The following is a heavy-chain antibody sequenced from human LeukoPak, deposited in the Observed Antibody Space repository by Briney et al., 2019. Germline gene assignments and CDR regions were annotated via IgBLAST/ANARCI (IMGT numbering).Heavy chain of an antibody. CDR3: ATIKAGPYSLDY. D-gene: IGHD5-18*01. CDR1: GGSISSYY. V-gene: IGHV4-59*01. CDR2: IYYSGST. Sequence: SETLSLTCTVSGGSISSYYWSWIRQPPGKGLEWIGYIYYSGSTNYNPSLKSRVTISVDTSKNQFSLKLSSVTAADTAVYYCATIKAGPYSLDYWGQGTLVTVSS. J-gene: IGHJ4*02.